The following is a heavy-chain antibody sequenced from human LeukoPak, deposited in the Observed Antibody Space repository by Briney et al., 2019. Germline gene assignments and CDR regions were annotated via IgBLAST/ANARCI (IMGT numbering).Heavy chain of an antibody. CDR1: GFTFGSYA. V-gene: IGHV3-30-3*01. D-gene: IGHD2-21*01. CDR3: ARDHNWHINYNYYYGMDV. CDR2: ISYDGSNK. Sequence: PGGSLRLSCAASGFTFGSYAMHWVRQAPGKGLEWVAVISYDGSNKYYADSVKGRFTISRDNSKNTLYLQMNSLRAEDTAVYYCARDHNWHINYNYYYGMDVWGQGTTVTVSS. J-gene: IGHJ6*02.